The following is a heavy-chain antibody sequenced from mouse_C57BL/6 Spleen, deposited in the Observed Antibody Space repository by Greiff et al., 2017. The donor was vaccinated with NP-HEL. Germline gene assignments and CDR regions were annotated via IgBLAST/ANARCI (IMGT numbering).Heavy chain of an antibody. CDR1: GYAFSSSW. CDR3: AVYYGSSPYYFDY. Sequence: VKLQESGPELVKPGASVKISCKASGYAFSSSWMNWVKQRPGKGLEWIGRIYPGDGDTNYNGKFKGKATLTADKSSSTAYMQLSSLTSEDSAVYFCAVYYGSSPYYFDYWGQGTTLTVSS. V-gene: IGHV1-82*01. CDR2: IYPGDGDT. D-gene: IGHD1-1*01. J-gene: IGHJ2*01.